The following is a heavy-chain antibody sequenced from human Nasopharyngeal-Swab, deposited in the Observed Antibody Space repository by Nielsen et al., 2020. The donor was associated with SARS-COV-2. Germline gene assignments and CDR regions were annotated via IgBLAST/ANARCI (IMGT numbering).Heavy chain of an antibody. CDR1: GFTFSRYT. V-gene: IGHV3-30-3*01. CDR3: ASTPLDSSGYYYAFHY. J-gene: IGHJ4*02. D-gene: IGHD3-22*01. Sequence: GESLKISCAASGFTFSRYTMHWVPQAPGKGLEWVAVISYDGSNKYYADSVKGQFTISRDISKNTLYLQMNSLRAEDTAVFYCASTPLDSSGYYYAFHYWGRGTLVTVSS. CDR2: ISYDGSNK.